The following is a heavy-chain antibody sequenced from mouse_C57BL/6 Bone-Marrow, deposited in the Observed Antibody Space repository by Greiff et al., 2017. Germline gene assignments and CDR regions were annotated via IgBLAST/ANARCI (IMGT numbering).Heavy chain of an antibody. D-gene: IGHD1-1*01. J-gene: IGHJ3*01. V-gene: IGHV1-72*01. CDR2: IDPNSGGT. Sequence: QVQLKQPGAELVKPGASVKLSCKASGYTFTSYWMHWVKQRPGRGLEWIGRIDPNSGGTKYNEKFKSKATLTVDKPSSTAYMQLSSLTSEDSAVYYCANNYGSSYVWFAYWGQGTLVTVSA. CDR3: ANNYGSSYVWFAY. CDR1: GYTFTSYW.